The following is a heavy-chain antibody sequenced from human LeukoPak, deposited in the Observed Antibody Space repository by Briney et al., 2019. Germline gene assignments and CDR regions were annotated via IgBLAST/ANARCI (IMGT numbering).Heavy chain of an antibody. D-gene: IGHD1-26*01. CDR3: ARGANYFDY. CDR1: GFTFSSYS. Sequence: GSLRLSCVASGFTFSSYSMNWVRQAPGKGLEWVSYIISSSTAISYSDSVKGRFTISRGNAKNSLYLQMNSLRDEDTAVYYCARGANYFDYWGQGTPVTVSS. J-gene: IGHJ4*02. V-gene: IGHV3-48*02. CDR2: IISSSTAI.